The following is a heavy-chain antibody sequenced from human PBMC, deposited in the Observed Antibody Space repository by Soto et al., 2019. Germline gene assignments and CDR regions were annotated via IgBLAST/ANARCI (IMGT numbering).Heavy chain of an antibody. CDR1: GGSISSSSYY. V-gene: IGHV4-39*01. J-gene: IGHJ6*02. CDR2: IYYSGST. CDR3: ARHDSSSSDYYYYYGMDV. Sequence: QLQLQESGPGLVKPSETLSLTCTVSGGSISSSSYYWGWIRQPPGKGLEWIGSIYYSGSTYYNPSLKSRVTISVDTSKNQFSLKLSSVTAADTAVYYCARHDSSSSDYYYYYGMDVWGQGTTVTVSS. D-gene: IGHD6-6*01.